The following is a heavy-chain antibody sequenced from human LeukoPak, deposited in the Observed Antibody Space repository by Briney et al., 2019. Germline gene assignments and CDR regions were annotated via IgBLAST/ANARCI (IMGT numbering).Heavy chain of an antibody. J-gene: IGHJ4*02. V-gene: IGHV5-51*01. CDR3: ARVVFAVTLPYYFDY. Sequence: PGESLKISCKGSGYSFTGYWIAWVRQMPGKGLEWMGIIYPGDSDTRYSPSFQGQVTISADKSISTAYLQWSSLKASDTAMYYCARVVFAVTLPYYFDYWGQGTLVTVSS. D-gene: IGHD4-17*01. CDR2: IYPGDSDT. CDR1: GYSFTGYW.